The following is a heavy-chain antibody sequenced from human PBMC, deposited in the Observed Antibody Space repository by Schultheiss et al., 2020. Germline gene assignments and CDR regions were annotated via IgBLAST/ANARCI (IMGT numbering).Heavy chain of an antibody. CDR2: ISSSSSYT. V-gene: IGHV3-11*05. Sequence: GESLKISCAASGFTFSDYYMSWIRQAPGKGLEWVSYISSSSSYTNYADSVKGRFTISRDNAKNSLYLQMNSLRAEDTAVYYCARDFRYFDWLYPDYWGQGTLVTVSS. CDR1: GFTFSDYY. J-gene: IGHJ4*02. D-gene: IGHD3-9*01. CDR3: ARDFRYFDWLYPDY.